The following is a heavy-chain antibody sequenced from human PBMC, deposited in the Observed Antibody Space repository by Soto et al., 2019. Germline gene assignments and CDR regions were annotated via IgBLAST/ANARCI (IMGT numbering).Heavy chain of an antibody. Sequence: SETLSLTCTVSGGSISSGDYYWSWIRQPPGKGLEWIGYIYYSGSTYYNPSLKSRVTISVDTSKNQFSLKLSSVTAADTAVYYCARAVTYDSSGYYPYFDYWGQGTLVTVYS. J-gene: IGHJ4*02. CDR1: GGSISSGDYY. CDR2: IYYSGST. D-gene: IGHD3-22*01. CDR3: ARAVTYDSSGYYPYFDY. V-gene: IGHV4-30-4*01.